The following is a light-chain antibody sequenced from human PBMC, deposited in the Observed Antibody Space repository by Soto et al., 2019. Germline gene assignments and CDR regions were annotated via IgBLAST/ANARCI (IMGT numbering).Light chain of an antibody. Sequence: DIQMTQSPSTPSASVGDKVTITCLASQCISSWLAWYQQKPGKAPKLLIYDASSLESGVPSRFSGSGSGTEFTLTISSLQPDDFATYYCQHYNSYSEAFGQGTKVDIK. V-gene: IGKV1-5*01. CDR1: QCISSW. CDR2: DAS. J-gene: IGKJ1*01. CDR3: QHYNSYSEA.